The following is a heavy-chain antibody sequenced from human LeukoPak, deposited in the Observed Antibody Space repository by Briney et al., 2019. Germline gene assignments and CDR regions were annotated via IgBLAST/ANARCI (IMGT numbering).Heavy chain of an antibody. J-gene: IGHJ3*02. CDR1: GFTFSSYA. CDR2: INDNGGSA. Sequence: PGGSLRLSCTASGFTFSSYAMNWVRQAPGKGLEWVSGINDNGGSAYYADSAKGRFTISRDNSKNTLYLQMNSLRVDDTAVYYCAKVRSLGAFDMWGQGTMVTVSS. CDR3: AKVRSLGAFDM. V-gene: IGHV3-23*01. D-gene: IGHD6-19*01.